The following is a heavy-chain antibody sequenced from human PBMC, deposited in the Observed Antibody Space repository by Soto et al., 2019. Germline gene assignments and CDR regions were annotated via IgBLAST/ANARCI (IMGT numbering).Heavy chain of an antibody. V-gene: IGHV3-30*18. CDR3: AKDWGNWNHAYYFDY. CDR2: ISYDGSNK. Sequence: PGGSLRLSCAASGFTFSSYGMRWVRQAPGKGLEWVAVISYDGSNKYYADSVKGRFTISRDNSKNTLYLQMNSLRAEDTAVYYCAKDWGNWNHAYYFDYWGQGTLVTVSS. CDR1: GFTFSSYG. D-gene: IGHD1-20*01. J-gene: IGHJ4*02.